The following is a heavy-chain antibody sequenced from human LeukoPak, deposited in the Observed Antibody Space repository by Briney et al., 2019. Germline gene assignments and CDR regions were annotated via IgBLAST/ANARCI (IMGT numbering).Heavy chain of an antibody. Sequence: SETLSLTCTVSGVSISSSNSYWGWIRQPPGKGLEWIGSIYYTGNTYYNASLRSRVTISIDTSKNQFSLKLSSVAAADTAVYYCAGNYYGSGSYYSEDRYWGQGTLVTVSS. D-gene: IGHD3-10*01. CDR1: GVSISSSNSY. J-gene: IGHJ4*02. V-gene: IGHV4-39*01. CDR3: AGNYYGSGSYYSEDRY. CDR2: IYYTGNT.